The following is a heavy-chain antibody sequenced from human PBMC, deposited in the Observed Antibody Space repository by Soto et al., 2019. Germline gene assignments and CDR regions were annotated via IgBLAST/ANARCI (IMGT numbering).Heavy chain of an antibody. J-gene: IGHJ6*03. CDR2: ISGSGGST. CDR3: AKDLVLMVKIGVSYYMDV. D-gene: IGHD2-8*01. Sequence: GGSLRLSCAASGFTFSSYAMSWVRQAPGKGLEWVSAISGSGGSTYYADSVKGRFTISRDNSKNTLYLQMNSLRAEDTAVYYCAKDLVLMVKIGVSYYMDVWGKGTTVTVSS. V-gene: IGHV3-23*01. CDR1: GFTFSSYA.